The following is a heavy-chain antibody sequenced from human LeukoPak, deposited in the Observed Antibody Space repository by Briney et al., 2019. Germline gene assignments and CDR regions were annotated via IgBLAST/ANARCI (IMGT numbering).Heavy chain of an antibody. CDR1: GYGFTNYW. CDR2: IYPGDSDT. D-gene: IGHD2-15*01. V-gene: IGHV5-51*01. CDR3: ARLESVVAHDAFDI. Sequence: GESLKISCKGSGYGFTNYWIGWVRQMPGKGLEWMGIIYPGDSDTRYSPSFQGQVTISADKSISTAYLQWSSLKASDTAMYYCARLESVVAHDAFDIWGQGTMVTVSS. J-gene: IGHJ3*02.